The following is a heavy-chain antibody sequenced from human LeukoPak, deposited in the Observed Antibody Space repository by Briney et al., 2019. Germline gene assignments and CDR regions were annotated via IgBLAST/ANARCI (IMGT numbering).Heavy chain of an antibody. Sequence: ASVKVSCKASGYTFTSYYMHWVRQAPGQGLEWMGIINPSGGSTSYAQKFQGRVTMTRDTSTSTVYMELSSLRSEDTAVYYCAKAVAEVLRFLEWSRSDYYYYGMDVWGQGTTVTVSS. CDR3: AKAVAEVLRFLEWSRSDYYYYGMDV. CDR1: GYTFTSYY. CDR2: INPSGGST. D-gene: IGHD3-3*01. J-gene: IGHJ6*02. V-gene: IGHV1-46*01.